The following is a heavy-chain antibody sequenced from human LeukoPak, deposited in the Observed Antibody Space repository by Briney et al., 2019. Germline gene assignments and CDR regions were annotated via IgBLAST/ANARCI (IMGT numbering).Heavy chain of an antibody. Sequence: GGSLRLSCAASGFTVSSNYMSWVRQAPGKGLVWVSRIASDGSSTTYADSVKGRFSISRDNAKNTLYLQMNSLRVEDTAVYYCARGRPHGNDYWGQGTLVTVSS. CDR1: GFTVSSNY. CDR2: IASDGSST. D-gene: IGHD4-23*01. CDR3: ARGRPHGNDY. V-gene: IGHV3-74*01. J-gene: IGHJ4*02.